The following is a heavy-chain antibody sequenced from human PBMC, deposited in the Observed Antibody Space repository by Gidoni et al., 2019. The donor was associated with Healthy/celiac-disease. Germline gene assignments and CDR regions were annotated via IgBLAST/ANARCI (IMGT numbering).Heavy chain of an antibody. J-gene: IGHJ6*02. V-gene: IGHV3-23*01. D-gene: IGHD3-10*01. Sequence: TISRDNSKNTLYLQMNSLRAEDTAVYYCAKGLWFGEFLGIEGGGMDVWGQGTTVTVSS. CDR3: AKGLWFGEFLGIEGGGMDV.